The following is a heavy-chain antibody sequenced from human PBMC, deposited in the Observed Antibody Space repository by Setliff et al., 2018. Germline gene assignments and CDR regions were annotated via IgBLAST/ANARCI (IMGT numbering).Heavy chain of an antibody. D-gene: IGHD3-10*01. CDR1: GESFSNNY. V-gene: IGHV4-34*01. CDR2: SNHGGST. J-gene: IGHJ5*02. Sequence: SETLSLTCSVYGESFSNNYWSWIRQTPGKGLEWIGESNHGGSTSYHPSLKSRLTMSVDTSKNQLSLKLSSVTAADTAVYYCARDYQGGWFAPWGQGIMVTSPQ. CDR3: ARDYQGGWFAP.